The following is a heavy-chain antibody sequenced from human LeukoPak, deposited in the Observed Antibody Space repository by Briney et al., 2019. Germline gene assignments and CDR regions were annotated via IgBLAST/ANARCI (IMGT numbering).Heavy chain of an antibody. Sequence: SVKVSCKASGGTLNNFAVSWVRQAPGQGLEWMGGVIPIFGIIDYTQKFQGRVTITADESTSTAYMELSSLRSEDTAIYYCATPRILNISPYHYHAIDVWGQGTTVTVSS. J-gene: IGHJ6*02. CDR2: VIPIFGII. V-gene: IGHV1-69*13. D-gene: IGHD3-10*01. CDR3: ATPRILNISPYHYHAIDV. CDR1: GGTLNNFA.